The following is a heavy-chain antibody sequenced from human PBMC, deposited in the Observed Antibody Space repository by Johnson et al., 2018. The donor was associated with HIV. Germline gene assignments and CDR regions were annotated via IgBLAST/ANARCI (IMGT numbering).Heavy chain of an antibody. V-gene: IGHV3-30*18. J-gene: IGHJ3*02. D-gene: IGHD1-20*01. CDR1: GFTFSNYG. Sequence: QVQLVESGGGVVQPGRSLRLSCAASGFTFSNYGMAWVRQAPGKGLEWVTVISFAGVKTYYADSVKGRFTISRDNSKGTLYLQMDGLRGEDTALYYCAKDSMGFNWNQFEAFDMWGQGTLVTVSS. CDR3: AKDSMGFNWNQFEAFDM. CDR2: ISFAGVKT.